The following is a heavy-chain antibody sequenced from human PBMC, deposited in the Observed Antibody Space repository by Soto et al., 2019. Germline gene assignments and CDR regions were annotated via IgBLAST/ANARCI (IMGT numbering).Heavy chain of an antibody. D-gene: IGHD3-22*01. CDR3: ARRYYYDSSGYYYGPLRP. V-gene: IGHV4-34*01. CDR2: INHSGST. J-gene: IGHJ3*01. Sequence: PSETLSLTCAVYGGSFSGYYWSWIRQPPGKGLEWIGEINHSGSTNYNPSLKSRVTISVDTSKNQFSLKLSSVTAADTAVYYCARRYYYDSSGYYYGPLRPWGRGTMVTVSS. CDR1: GGSFSGYY.